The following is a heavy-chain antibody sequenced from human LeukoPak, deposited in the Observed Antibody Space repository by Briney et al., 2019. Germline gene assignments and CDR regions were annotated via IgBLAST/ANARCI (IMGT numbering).Heavy chain of an antibody. CDR3: GRSGVGSGSYVGY. D-gene: IGHD3-10*01. CDR1: GGTFSSYA. CDR2: IIPIFGTA. J-gene: IGHJ4*02. Sequence: WASVKVSCKASGGTFSSYAISWVRQAPGQGLEWMGGIIPIFGTANYAQKFQGRVTITTDESTSTAYMELSSLRSEDTAVYYCGRSGVGSGSYVGYWGQGTLVTVSS. V-gene: IGHV1-69*05.